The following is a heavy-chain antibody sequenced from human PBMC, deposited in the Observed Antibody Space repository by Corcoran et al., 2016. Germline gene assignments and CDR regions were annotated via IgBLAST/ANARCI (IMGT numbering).Heavy chain of an antibody. CDR3: ARPQRGCSTSCYGAFDI. V-gene: IGHV1-18*01. CDR1: GYTFTSYG. Sequence: QVQLVQSGAEVKKPGASVKVSCKASGYTFTSYGISWVRQAPGQGLEWMGWISAYNGNTNYAQKLQGRFTMTTDTSTSTAYMELRSLRSDDTAVLYCARPQRGCSTSCYGAFDIWGQGTMVTVSS. CDR2: ISAYNGNT. J-gene: IGHJ3*02. D-gene: IGHD2-2*01.